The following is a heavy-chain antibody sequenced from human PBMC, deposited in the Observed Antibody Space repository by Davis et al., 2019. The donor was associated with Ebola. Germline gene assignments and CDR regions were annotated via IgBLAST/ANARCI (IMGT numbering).Heavy chain of an antibody. CDR2: ISAYNGNT. V-gene: IGHV1-18*01. CDR3: ARSFDI. Sequence: AASVKVSCKVSGYTLTELSMHWVRQAPGQGLEWMGWISAYNGNTNYAQKLQGRVTMTTDTSTSTAYMELRSLRSDDTAVYYCARSFDIWGQGTMVTVSS. J-gene: IGHJ3*02. CDR1: GYTLTELS.